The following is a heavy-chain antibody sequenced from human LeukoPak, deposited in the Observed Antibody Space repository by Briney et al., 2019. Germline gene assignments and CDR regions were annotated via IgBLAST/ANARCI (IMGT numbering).Heavy chain of an antibody. D-gene: IGHD6-13*01. Sequence: SETLSLTCTVSGGSISSYYWSWIRQPAGKGLEWIGRIYTSGSTNYNPSLKSRVTMSVDTSKNQFSLKLSSVTVADTAVYYCARDIAAAGRGRYFDYWGQGTLVTVSS. J-gene: IGHJ4*02. V-gene: IGHV4-4*07. CDR1: GGSISSYY. CDR3: ARDIAAAGRGRYFDY. CDR2: IYTSGST.